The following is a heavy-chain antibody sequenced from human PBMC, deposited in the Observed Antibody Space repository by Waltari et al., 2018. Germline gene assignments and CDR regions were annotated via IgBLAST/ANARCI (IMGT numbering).Heavy chain of an antibody. CDR1: GYTFTSYD. V-gene: IGHV3-30*01. CDR2: ISYDGSNK. Sequence: QVQLVQSGAEVKKPGASVKVSCKASGYTFTSYDINWVRQAPGKGLEWVAVISYDGSNKYYADSVKGRFTISRDNSKNTLYLQMNSLRAEDTAVYYCAREGYSGYHDAYYFDYWGQGTLVTVTS. J-gene: IGHJ4*02. CDR3: AREGYSGYHDAYYFDY. D-gene: IGHD5-12*01.